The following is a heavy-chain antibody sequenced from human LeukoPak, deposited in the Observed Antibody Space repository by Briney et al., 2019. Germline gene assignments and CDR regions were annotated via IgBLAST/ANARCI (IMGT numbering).Heavy chain of an antibody. CDR3: ARDLLEDIVAKERGYYFDY. Sequence: ASVKVSCKASGGTFSSYAISWVRQAPGQGLEWMGRIIPILGIANYAQKFQGRVTITADKSTSTAYMELSSLRSEDTAVYYCARDLLEDIVAKERGYYFDYWGQGTLVTVSS. D-gene: IGHD5-12*01. CDR1: GGTFSSYA. CDR2: IIPILGIA. J-gene: IGHJ4*02. V-gene: IGHV1-69*04.